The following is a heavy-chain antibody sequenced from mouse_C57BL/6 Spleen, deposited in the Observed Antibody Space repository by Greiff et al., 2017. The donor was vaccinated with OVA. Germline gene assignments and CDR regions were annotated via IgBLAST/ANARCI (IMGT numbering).Heavy chain of an antibody. J-gene: IGHJ3*01. Sequence: QVQLQQSGPELVKPGASVKISCKASGYSFTSYYIHWVKQRPGQGLEWIGWIYPGSGNTKYNEKFKGKATLTADTSSSTAYMQLSSLTSEDSAVYYCARCDYDYDGGFAYWGQGTLVTVSA. D-gene: IGHD2-4*01. CDR3: ARCDYDYDGGFAY. CDR1: GYSFTSYY. CDR2: IYPGSGNT. V-gene: IGHV1-66*01.